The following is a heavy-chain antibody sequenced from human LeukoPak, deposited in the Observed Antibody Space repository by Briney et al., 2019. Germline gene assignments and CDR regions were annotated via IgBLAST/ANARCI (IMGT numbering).Heavy chain of an antibody. CDR1: GYTFTSYG. V-gene: IGHV1-18*01. Sequence: ASVKVSCKASGYTFTSYGISWVRQAPGQGLEWMGWISAYNGNTNYAQKLQGRVTMTTDTFTSTAYMELRSLRPDDTAVYYCARGAFGLSYYFDYWGQGTLVTVSS. CDR2: ISAYNGNT. CDR3: ARGAFGLSYYFDY. D-gene: IGHD2-2*01. J-gene: IGHJ4*02.